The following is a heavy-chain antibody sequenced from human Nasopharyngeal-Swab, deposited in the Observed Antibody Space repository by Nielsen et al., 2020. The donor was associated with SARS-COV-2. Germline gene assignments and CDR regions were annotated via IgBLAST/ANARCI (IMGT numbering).Heavy chain of an antibody. Sequence: GGSLRLSCAASGFTFSSYWMSWVRQAPGKGLEWVANIKQDGSEKYYVDSVKGRFTISRDNAKNSLYLQMNSLRAEDTAVYYCARAAERGRDNYFDYWGQGTLVTVSS. CDR2: IKQDGSEK. J-gene: IGHJ4*02. D-gene: IGHD2-21*01. V-gene: IGHV3-7*01. CDR1: GFTFSSYW. CDR3: ARAAERGRDNYFDY.